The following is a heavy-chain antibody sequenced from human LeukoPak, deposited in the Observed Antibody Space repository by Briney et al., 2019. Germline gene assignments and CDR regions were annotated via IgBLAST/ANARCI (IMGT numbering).Heavy chain of an antibody. Sequence: VSVKVSCKASGYTSTSYYMHWVRQAPGQGLEWMGIINPSGGSTSYAQKFQGRVTMTRDTSTSTVYMELSSLRSEDTAVYYCARGESSGQVRYYFDYWGQGTLVTVSS. V-gene: IGHV1-46*01. CDR1: GYTSTSYY. D-gene: IGHD6-19*01. CDR3: ARGESSGQVRYYFDY. CDR2: INPSGGST. J-gene: IGHJ4*02.